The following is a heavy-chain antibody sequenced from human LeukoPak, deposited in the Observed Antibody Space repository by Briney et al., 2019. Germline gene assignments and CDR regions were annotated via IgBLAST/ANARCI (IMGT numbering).Heavy chain of an antibody. J-gene: IGHJ4*02. D-gene: IGHD6-19*01. V-gene: IGHV5-51*01. CDR2: IYPGDSDT. Sequence: GESLKISCKGSEYSFTSYWIGWVRQMPGKGLEWMGIIYPGDSDTRYSPSFQGQVTISADKSISTAYLQWSSLKASDTAMYYCARRVEYSSGWYYFDYWGQGTLVTVSS. CDR1: EYSFTSYW. CDR3: ARRVEYSSGWYYFDY.